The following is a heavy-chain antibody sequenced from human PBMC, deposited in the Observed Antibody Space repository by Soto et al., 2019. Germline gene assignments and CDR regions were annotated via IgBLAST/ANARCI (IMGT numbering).Heavy chain of an antibody. CDR1: GASISSGNW. D-gene: IGHD3-16*01. CDR3: ASHRGNTFGPYDD. J-gene: IGHJ4*01. Sequence: VQLQESGPGLVKPSGTLSLTCAVSGASISSGNWWSWVRQSPGKGLEWIGEIYHSGSTNHNPSLKSRVIISLDKSRNQFSLKLSSVTAADTAVYFCASHRGNTFGPYDDWGQGTQVTVSP. CDR2: IYHSGST. V-gene: IGHV4-4*02.